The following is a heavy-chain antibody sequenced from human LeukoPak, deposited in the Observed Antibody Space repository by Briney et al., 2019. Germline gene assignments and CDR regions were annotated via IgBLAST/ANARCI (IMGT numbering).Heavy chain of an antibody. CDR1: GGTFSSYA. D-gene: IGHD2-15*01. Sequence: VASVKVSCKASGGTFSSYAISWVRQAPGQGLEWMGGIIPIFGTANYAQKFQGRVTITADESTSTAYMELSRLRSEDTAVYYCAREKGDCSGGSCYGNDAFDIWGQGTMVTVSS. CDR2: IIPIFGTA. V-gene: IGHV1-69*01. CDR3: AREKGDCSGGSCYGNDAFDI. J-gene: IGHJ3*02.